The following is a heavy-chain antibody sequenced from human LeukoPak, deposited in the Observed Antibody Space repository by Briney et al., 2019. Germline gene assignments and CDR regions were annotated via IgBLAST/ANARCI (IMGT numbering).Heavy chain of an antibody. J-gene: IGHJ4*02. D-gene: IGHD4-23*01. CDR1: GFTFSNAW. CDR3: AGFGGNSF. V-gene: IGHV3-66*01. CDR2: IAHNGDT. Sequence: GGSLRLSCAASGFTFSNAWMSWVRQAPGKGLEWVSVIAHNGDTYYADSVKGRVTISRDNSKNTVNLQMNSLRVEDTAVYYCAGFGGNSFWGQGTLVTVSS.